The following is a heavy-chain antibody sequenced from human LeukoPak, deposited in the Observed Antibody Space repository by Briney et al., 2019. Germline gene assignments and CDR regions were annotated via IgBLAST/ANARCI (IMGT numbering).Heavy chain of an antibody. Sequence: PGGSLRLSCAASGFTFSSYGMHWVRQAPGKGLEWVAVISYDGSNKYYADSVKGRFTISRDNSKNTLYLQMNSLRAEDTAVYYCARNRDYDFWSGYAGYYYGMDVWGQGTTVTVSS. CDR1: GFTFSSYG. D-gene: IGHD3-3*01. J-gene: IGHJ6*02. V-gene: IGHV3-30*03. CDR2: ISYDGSNK. CDR3: ARNRDYDFWSGYAGYYYGMDV.